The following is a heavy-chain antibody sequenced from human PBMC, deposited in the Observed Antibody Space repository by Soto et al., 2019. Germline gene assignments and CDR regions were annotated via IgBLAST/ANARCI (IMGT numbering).Heavy chain of an antibody. J-gene: IGHJ4*02. V-gene: IGHV3-21*01. CDR2: ISSSSSYI. CDR1: GFTFSSYS. CDR3: AREGDYYDSSGYYGY. D-gene: IGHD3-22*01. Sequence: GGSLRLSCAASGFTFSSYSMNWVRQAPGKGLEWVSSISSSSSYIYYADSVKGRFTISRDNAKNSLYLQMNSLRAEDPAVYYCAREGDYYDSSGYYGYGGQGTLVTASS.